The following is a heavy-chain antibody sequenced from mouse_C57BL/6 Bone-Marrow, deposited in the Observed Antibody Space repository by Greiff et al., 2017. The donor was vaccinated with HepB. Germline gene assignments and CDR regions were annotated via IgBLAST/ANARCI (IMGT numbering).Heavy chain of an antibody. CDR2: ISYDGSN. CDR1: GYSITSGYY. J-gene: IGHJ3*01. D-gene: IGHD2-3*01. CDR3: ARSIYDGYRAWFAY. V-gene: IGHV3-6*01. Sequence: VQLQQSGPGLVKPSQSLSLTCSVTGYSITSGYYWNWIRQFPGNKLEWMGYISYDGSNNYNPSLKNRISITRDTSQNQFFLKLNSVTTEDTATYYCARSIYDGYRAWFAYWGQGTLVTVSA.